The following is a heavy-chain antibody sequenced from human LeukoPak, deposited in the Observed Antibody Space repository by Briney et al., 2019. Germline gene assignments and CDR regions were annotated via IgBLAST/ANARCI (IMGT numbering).Heavy chain of an antibody. CDR1: GFTFSSYS. CDR3: AREPADFGDNWFDP. CDR2: ISRSSSSI. J-gene: IGHJ5*02. Sequence: HPGGSLRLPCAASGFTFSSYSMNWVRQAPGKGLEWVSYISRSSSSIYYADSVKGRFTISRDNAKNSLYLQMNSLRAEDTAVYYCAREPADFGDNWFDPWGQGTLVTVSS. D-gene: IGHD3-3*01. V-gene: IGHV3-48*01.